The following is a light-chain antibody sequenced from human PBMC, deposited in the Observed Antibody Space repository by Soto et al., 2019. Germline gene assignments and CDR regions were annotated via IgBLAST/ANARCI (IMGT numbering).Light chain of an antibody. CDR1: QTIIRY. J-gene: IGKJ3*01. Sequence: IQMTQSPSSLSASVGDRVTITCRASQTIIRYLNWYQQKPGRAPNLLIYAASSLQSGVPSRFSGSGYRTEFTLTISSLQPEDFATYYCQQSYSTLFTFGPGTKVEIK. CDR3: QQSYSTLFT. V-gene: IGKV1-39*01. CDR2: AAS.